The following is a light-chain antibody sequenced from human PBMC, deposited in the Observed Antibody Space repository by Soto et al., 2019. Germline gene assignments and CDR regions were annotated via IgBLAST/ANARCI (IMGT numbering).Light chain of an antibody. CDR1: TSNIGADYG. CDR3: QSYDSGLRGYV. V-gene: IGLV1-40*01. Sequence: QSVLAQPPSVSGAPGQMVTISCSGTTSNIGADYGVQWYRQLPGTAPKLLIHGNTNRPSGVPDRFSGSKSGTSASLAITGLQSEDEGDYYCQSYDSGLRGYVFGSGTKVTVL. J-gene: IGLJ1*01. CDR2: GNT.